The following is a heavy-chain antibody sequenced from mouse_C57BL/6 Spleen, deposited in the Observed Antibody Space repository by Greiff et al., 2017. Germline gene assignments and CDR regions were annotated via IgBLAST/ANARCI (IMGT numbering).Heavy chain of an antibody. CDR2: FYPGSGSI. CDR3: AGHEEGIYDGYYYAMDY. Sequence: QVQLQQSGAELVKPGASVKLSCKASGYTFTEYTIHWVKQRSGQGLEWIGWFYPGSGSIKYNEKFKDKATLTADKSSSAVYMELSRLTSEDSAVYFCAGHEEGIYDGYYYAMDYWGQGTSVTVSS. V-gene: IGHV1-62-2*01. CDR1: GYTFTEYT. J-gene: IGHJ4*01. D-gene: IGHD2-3*01.